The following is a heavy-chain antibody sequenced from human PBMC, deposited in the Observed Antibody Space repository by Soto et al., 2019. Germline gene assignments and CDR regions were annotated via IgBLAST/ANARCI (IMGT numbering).Heavy chain of an antibody. D-gene: IGHD3-3*01. Sequence: QVQLVESGGGVVQPGRSRRLSCAASGFIFSNYGMHWVRQAPGKGLEWVAVTSYDGTKKYYGDYVKGRFTISRDNSMNPLYLQMDSLSAEDTAVYYCAKELGLWSGYLDAFDIWGQGTMVTVS. CDR3: AKELGLWSGYLDAFDI. CDR2: TSYDGTKK. CDR1: GFIFSNYG. V-gene: IGHV3-30*18. J-gene: IGHJ3*02.